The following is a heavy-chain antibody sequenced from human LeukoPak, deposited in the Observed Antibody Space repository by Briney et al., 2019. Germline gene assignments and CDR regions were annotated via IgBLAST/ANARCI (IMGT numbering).Heavy chain of an antibody. CDR2: INHSGST. Sequence: PSETLSLTCAVYGGSFSGYYWSWIRQPPGKGLEWIGEINHSGSTNYNASLKSRVTISVDTSKNQFSLKLSSVTAADTAVYYCARAGYDSSGYYWDYWGQGTLVTVSS. V-gene: IGHV4-34*01. CDR3: ARAGYDSSGYYWDY. CDR1: GGSFSGYY. D-gene: IGHD3-22*01. J-gene: IGHJ4*02.